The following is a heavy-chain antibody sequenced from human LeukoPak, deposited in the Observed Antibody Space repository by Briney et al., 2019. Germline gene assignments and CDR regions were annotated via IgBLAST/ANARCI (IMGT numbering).Heavy chain of an antibody. J-gene: IGHJ4*02. D-gene: IGHD5-18*01. CDR1: GFTFSSYS. CDR3: ARDLGYSYGYPYYFDY. Sequence: GGSLRLSCAASGFTFSSYSMNWVRQAPGKGLEWVSSISSSSYIYYADSVKGRFTISRDNAKNSLYLQMNSLRAEDTAVYYCARDLGYSYGYPYYFDYRGQGTLVTVSS. CDR2: ISSSSYI. V-gene: IGHV3-21*01.